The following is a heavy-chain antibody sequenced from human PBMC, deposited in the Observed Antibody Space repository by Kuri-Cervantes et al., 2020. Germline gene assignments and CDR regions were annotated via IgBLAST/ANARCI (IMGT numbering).Heavy chain of an antibody. Sequence: GSLRLSCTVSGGSISSSNWWSWVRQPPGKGLEWIGEIYHSGSTNYGPSLKSRLTISVDKSKNQFSLKLSSVTAADTAVYYCARIAAATIIGGYYYYGMDVWGQGTTVTVSS. J-gene: IGHJ6*02. V-gene: IGHV4-4*02. CDR3: ARIAAATIIGGYYYYGMDV. CDR2: IYHSGST. D-gene: IGHD6-13*01. CDR1: GGSISSSNW.